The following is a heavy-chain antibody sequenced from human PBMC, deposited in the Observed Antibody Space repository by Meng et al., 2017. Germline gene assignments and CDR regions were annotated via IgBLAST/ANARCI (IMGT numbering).Heavy chain of an antibody. J-gene: IGHJ5*02. CDR1: GFTLRNYW. V-gene: IGHV3-74*01. CDR2: IKPDGTKT. Sequence: VQLVESGGRLVQWGGSLSLFFTASGFTLRNYWMHWLRQAPGKGLVWVSRIKPDGTKTVYADSVKGRFTISRDNAKNTWYLQMNSLRSDDTAVYYCARSDWFDPWGQGTLVTVSS. CDR3: ARSDWFDP.